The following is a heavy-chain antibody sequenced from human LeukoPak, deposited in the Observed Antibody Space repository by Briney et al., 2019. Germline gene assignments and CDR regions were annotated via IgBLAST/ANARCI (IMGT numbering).Heavy chain of an antibody. Sequence: SETLSLTCTVSGYSISSGYYWGWIRQPPGKGLEWIGSIYHSGSTYYNPSLKSRVTISVDTSKNQFSPKLSSVTAADTAVYYCAKSSYSIFDYWGQGTLVTVSS. CDR2: IYHSGST. CDR3: AKSSYSIFDY. J-gene: IGHJ4*02. D-gene: IGHD5-18*01. CDR1: GYSISSGYY. V-gene: IGHV4-38-2*02.